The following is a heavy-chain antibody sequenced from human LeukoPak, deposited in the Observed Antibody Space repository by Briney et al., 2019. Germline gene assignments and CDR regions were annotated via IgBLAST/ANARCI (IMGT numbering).Heavy chain of an antibody. J-gene: IGHJ5*02. Sequence: SETLSLTCAVYGGSFSGYYWSWIRQPPGKGLEWIREINHSGSSNYNPSLKSRVTISVDTSKNQFSLKLSSVTAADTAVFYCARSGGYSRRGWFDPWAREPWSPSPQ. CDR2: INHSGSS. CDR1: GGSFSGYY. CDR3: ARSGGYSRRGWFDP. V-gene: IGHV4-34*01. D-gene: IGHD3-22*01.